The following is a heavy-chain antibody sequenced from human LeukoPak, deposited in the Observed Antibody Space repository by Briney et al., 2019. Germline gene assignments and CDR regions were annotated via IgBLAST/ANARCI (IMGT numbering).Heavy chain of an antibody. CDR2: IIPILGIA. J-gene: IGHJ2*01. CDR3: ARLWNLNWHFDL. CDR1: GGTFSSYA. V-gene: IGHV1-69*04. D-gene: IGHD1-1*01. Sequence: ASVKVSCKASGGTFSSYAISWVRQAPGQGLEWMGRIIPILGIANYAQKFQGRVTMTTDTSTSTAYMELRSLRSDDTAVYYCARLWNLNWHFDLWGRGTLVTVSS.